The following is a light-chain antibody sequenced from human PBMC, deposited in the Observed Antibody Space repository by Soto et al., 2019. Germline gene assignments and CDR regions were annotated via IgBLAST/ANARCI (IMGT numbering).Light chain of an antibody. V-gene: IGKV1-5*01. CDR1: QNIRNL. CDR3: QQYKSYST. Sequence: DIQLTQSPSTLSAAVGDSVTITCRASQNIRNLLAWYQQKPGKAPKPLIHDASSLESAVPSRFSDSGSGTEFPITISSLQPDDFETYHCQQYKSYSTFGQGTKV. J-gene: IGKJ1*01. CDR2: DAS.